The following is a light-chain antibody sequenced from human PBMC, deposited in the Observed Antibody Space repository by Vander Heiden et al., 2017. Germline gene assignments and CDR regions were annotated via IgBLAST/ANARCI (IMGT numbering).Light chain of an antibody. Sequence: QSVLTQPPSASGTPGQRVTISCSGSSSNIGSNYVYWYQQLPGPAPNLLIYSNNQRPSGVPDRFSGSKSGTSASLAISGLRSEDEADYYCAAWDDSLSAVVFGGGTKLTVL. J-gene: IGLJ2*01. V-gene: IGLV1-47*02. CDR2: SNN. CDR3: AAWDDSLSAVV. CDR1: SSNIGSNY.